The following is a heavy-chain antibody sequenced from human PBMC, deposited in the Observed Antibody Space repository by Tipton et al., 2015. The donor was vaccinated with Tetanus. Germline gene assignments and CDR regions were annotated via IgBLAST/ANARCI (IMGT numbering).Heavy chain of an antibody. CDR3: ARGVDRTKAGID. J-gene: IGHJ4*02. V-gene: IGHV4-31*03. D-gene: IGHD5-12*01. CDR2: IHPSGIT. Sequence: TLSLTCTVSGGSISSGGYYWSWIRQHPGKGLEWIGEIHPSGITTCNPSLESRVTLSQDTSKSQFSLKLNSVTAADTAVYYCARGVDRTKAGIDWGQGTLVTVSS. CDR1: GGSISSGGYY.